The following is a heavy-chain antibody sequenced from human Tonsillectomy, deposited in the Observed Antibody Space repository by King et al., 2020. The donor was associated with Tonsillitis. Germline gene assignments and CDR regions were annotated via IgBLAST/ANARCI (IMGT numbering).Heavy chain of an antibody. J-gene: IGHJ4*02. CDR1: GFTFSSYG. V-gene: IGHV3-30*02. Sequence: VQLVESGGGVVQPGGSLRLSCAASGFTFSSYGMHWVRQAPGKGLEWVAFIRYDGSNKYYADSVKGRFTISRDNSKNTLYLQMNSLRAEDTAVYYCAKSWRRDGYNSGADYWGQGTLVTVSS. CDR3: AKSWRRDGYNSGADY. CDR2: IRYDGSNK. D-gene: IGHD5-24*01.